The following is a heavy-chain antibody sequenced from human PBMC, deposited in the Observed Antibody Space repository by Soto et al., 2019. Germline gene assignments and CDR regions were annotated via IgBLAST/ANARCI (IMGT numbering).Heavy chain of an antibody. CDR2: INAGNGNT. Sequence: ASVKVSCKASGYTFTSYAMHWVRQAPGQRLEWMGWINAGNGNTKYSQKFQGRVTITRDTSASTAYMELSSLRSEDTAVYYCAFDYYGSGSYYWKFEPWGQGTLVTVSS. D-gene: IGHD3-10*01. CDR3: AFDYYGSGSYYWKFEP. V-gene: IGHV1-3*01. CDR1: GYTFTSYA. J-gene: IGHJ5*02.